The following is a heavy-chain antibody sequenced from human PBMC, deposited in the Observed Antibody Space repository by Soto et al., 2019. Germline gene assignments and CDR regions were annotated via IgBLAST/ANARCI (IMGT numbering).Heavy chain of an antibody. CDR3: ARDLGYYDSSGYFDY. CDR2: ISSSGDII. D-gene: IGHD3-22*01. Sequence: PGGSLRLSCAASGFSFSDYYMSWIRRSPGKGLEWVSYISSSGDIIYYADSVKGRFTISRDNAKNSLYLQMNSLRAEDTAVYYCARDLGYYDSSGYFDYWGQGTTVTVSS. J-gene: IGHJ4*03. V-gene: IGHV3-11*01. CDR1: GFSFSDYY.